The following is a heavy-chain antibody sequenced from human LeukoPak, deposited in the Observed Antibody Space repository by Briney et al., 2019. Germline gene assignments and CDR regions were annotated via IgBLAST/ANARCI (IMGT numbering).Heavy chain of an antibody. CDR2: IYTGGTK. CDR3: ARRTGALYYYDTTGPYDY. D-gene: IGHD3-22*01. J-gene: IGHJ4*02. V-gene: IGHV3-53*01. CDR1: GFSVSNNY. Sequence: QSGGSLRLSCVVSGFSVSNNYMSWVRQAPGKGLEWVSIIYTGGTKYYAGSVKGRFIVSRDTSKNTLYLQMNSLRAEDTAVYYCARRTGALYYYDTTGPYDYWGQGTLVTVSS.